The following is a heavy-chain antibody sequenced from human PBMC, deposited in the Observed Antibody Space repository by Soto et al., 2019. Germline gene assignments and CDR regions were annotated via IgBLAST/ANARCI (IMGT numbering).Heavy chain of an antibody. CDR2: ISAYNGNT. Sequence: ASVKVSCKASGYTFTSYGIGWVRQAPGQGLEWMGWISAYNGNTIYAQKFQGRVTMTEDTSTDTAYMELSSLRSEDTAVYYCATRSIVLVPAATLLYGMDVWGQGTTVTVSS. D-gene: IGHD2-2*01. CDR3: ATRSIVLVPAATLLYGMDV. J-gene: IGHJ6*02. V-gene: IGHV1-18*01. CDR1: GYTFTSYG.